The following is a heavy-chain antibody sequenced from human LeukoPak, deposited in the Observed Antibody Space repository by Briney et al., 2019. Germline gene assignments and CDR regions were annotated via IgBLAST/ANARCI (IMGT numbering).Heavy chain of an antibody. Sequence: GGSLRLSCAASGFTFSSYWMSWVRQAPGKGLEWVANIKQDGSEKYYVDSVKGRFTISRDNSKNTLYLQMNSLRAEDTAVYYCANLIPDFDDYGGPDPWGQGTLVTVSS. CDR2: IKQDGSEK. D-gene: IGHD4-23*01. J-gene: IGHJ5*02. V-gene: IGHV3-7*01. CDR1: GFTFSSYW. CDR3: ANLIPDFDDYGGPDP.